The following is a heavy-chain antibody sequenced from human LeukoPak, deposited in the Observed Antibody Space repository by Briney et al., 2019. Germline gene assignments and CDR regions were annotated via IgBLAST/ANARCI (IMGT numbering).Heavy chain of an antibody. V-gene: IGHV4-4*07. CDR3: ARDKRSGYHQYYFDY. CDR2: IYTSGST. CDR1: GGSISSYY. J-gene: IGHJ4*02. Sequence: SETLSLTCTVSGGSISSYYWSWIRQPAGKGLEWIGRIYTSGSTNYNPSLKSRVTMSVDTSKNQFPLKLSSVTAADTAVYYCARDKRSGYHQYYFDYWGQGTLVTVSS. D-gene: IGHD3-22*01.